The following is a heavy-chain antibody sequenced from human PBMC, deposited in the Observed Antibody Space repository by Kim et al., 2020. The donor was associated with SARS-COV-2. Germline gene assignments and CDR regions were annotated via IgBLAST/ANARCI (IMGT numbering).Heavy chain of an antibody. CDR2: ISGSGGST. CDR1: GFTFSSYA. J-gene: IGHJ4*02. D-gene: IGHD2-2*01. V-gene: IGHV3-23*01. CDR3: AKILLPCSTSCYGGIDY. Sequence: GGSLRLSCAASGFTFSSYAMSWVRQAPGKGLEWVSAISGSGGSTYYADSVKGRFTISRDNSKNTLYLQMNSLRAEDTAVYYCAKILLPCSTSCYGGIDYWGQGTLVTVSS.